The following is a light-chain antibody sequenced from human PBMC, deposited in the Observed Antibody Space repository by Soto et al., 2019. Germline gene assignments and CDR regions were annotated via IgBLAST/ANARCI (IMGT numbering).Light chain of an antibody. CDR2: GAS. CDR3: QQYNNLPRT. Sequence: EIVMTQSPATLSVSPGERATLSCRASQSVSNNLAWYQQKPGQAPRLLIYGASTRATGIPARFSGSGSGTDFTLTISSLQSEDFAVYYCQQYNNLPRTFGDGTKVEIK. J-gene: IGKJ1*01. CDR1: QSVSNN. V-gene: IGKV3-15*01.